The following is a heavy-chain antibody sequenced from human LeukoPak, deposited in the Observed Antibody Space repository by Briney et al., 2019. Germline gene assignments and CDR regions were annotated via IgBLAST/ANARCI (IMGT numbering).Heavy chain of an antibody. CDR3: ARSGEYYYDSSGSPFGY. Sequence: SQTLSLTCTVSGGSISSGSYYWSWTRQPAGKGLEWIGRIYTSGSTNSNPSLKSRVTISVDKSKNQFSLKLSSVTAADTAVYYCARSGEYYYDSSGSPFGYWGQGTLVTVSS. D-gene: IGHD3-22*01. CDR1: GGSISSGSYY. CDR2: IYTSGST. V-gene: IGHV4-61*02. J-gene: IGHJ4*02.